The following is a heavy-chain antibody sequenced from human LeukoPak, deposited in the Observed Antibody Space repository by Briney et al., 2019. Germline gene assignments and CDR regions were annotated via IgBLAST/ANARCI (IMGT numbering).Heavy chain of an antibody. CDR2: INPNSGGT. J-gene: IGHJ4*01. V-gene: IGHV1-2*06. Sequence: ASVKVSCKASGYTFTGYYMHWVRQAPGQGLEWMGRINPNSGGTNYAQKFQGRVTMTRDTSISTAYMELSRLRSDDTAVYYCARAIKGDGSGWYNFDYWGQEPWSPSPQ. CDR1: GYTFTGYY. D-gene: IGHD6-19*01. CDR3: ARAIKGDGSGWYNFDY.